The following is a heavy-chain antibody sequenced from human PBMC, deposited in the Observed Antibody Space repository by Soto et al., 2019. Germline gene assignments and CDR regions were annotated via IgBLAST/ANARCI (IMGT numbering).Heavy chain of an antibody. V-gene: IGHV1-18*01. CDR2: ISAHNGNT. CDR3: AKGRYGDY. CDR1: GYDFTTYG. J-gene: IGHJ4*02. D-gene: IGHD1-1*01. Sequence: QVHLVQSGAEVKNPGASVKVSCKGSGYDFTTYGITWVRQAPGQGLEWMAWISAHNGNTNYAPNLQGRVTVTRDTSTSTADIERRSLRSDDTAVYYCAKGRYGDYWGQGALVTVSS.